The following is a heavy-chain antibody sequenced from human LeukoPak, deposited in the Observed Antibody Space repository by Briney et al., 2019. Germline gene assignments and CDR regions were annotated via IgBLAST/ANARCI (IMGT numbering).Heavy chain of an antibody. V-gene: IGHV4-39*07. J-gene: IGHJ4*02. CDR1: GGSISSTSYY. Sequence: SETLSLTCTVSGGSISSTSYYWSWIRQPPGKGLEWIGEINHSGSTNYNPSLKSRVTISVDTSKNQFSLKLSSVTAADTAVYYCARGRVVTSGSYVYWGQGTLVTVSS. D-gene: IGHD1-26*01. CDR3: ARGRVVTSGSYVY. CDR2: INHSGST.